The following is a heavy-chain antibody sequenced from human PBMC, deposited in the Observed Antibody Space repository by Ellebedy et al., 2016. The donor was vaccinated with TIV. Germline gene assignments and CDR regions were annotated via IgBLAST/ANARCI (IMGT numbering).Heavy chain of an antibody. CDR1: GYTFTSYA. CDR2: INAGNGNT. D-gene: IGHD3-16*01. CDR3: ARDWGSHDSRDVQH. Sequence: ASVQVSCXASGYTFTSYAMHWVRPAPGQRLEWMGWINAGNGNTKYSQKFQGRVTITRDTSASTAYMELSSLRSDDTAVYYCARDWGSHDSRDVQHWGQGTLVTVSS. J-gene: IGHJ1*01. V-gene: IGHV1-3*01.